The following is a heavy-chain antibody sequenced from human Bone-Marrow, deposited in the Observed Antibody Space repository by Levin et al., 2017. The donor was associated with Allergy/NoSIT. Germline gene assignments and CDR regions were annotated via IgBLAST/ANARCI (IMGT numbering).Heavy chain of an antibody. J-gene: IGHJ4*02. CDR3: AKLRFLEWLLYPYYFDY. V-gene: IGHV3-30*18. CDR2: ISYDGSNK. CDR1: GFTFSSYG. D-gene: IGHD3-3*01. Sequence: PGGSLRLSCAASGFTFSSYGMHWVRQAPGKGLEWVAVISYDGSNKYYADSVKGRFTISRDNSKNTLYLQMNSLRAEDTAVYYCAKLRFLEWLLYPYYFDYWGQGTLVTVSS.